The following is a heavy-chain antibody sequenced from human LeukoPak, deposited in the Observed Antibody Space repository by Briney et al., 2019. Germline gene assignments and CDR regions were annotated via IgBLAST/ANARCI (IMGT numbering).Heavy chain of an antibody. D-gene: IGHD3-22*01. CDR1: GGTFSSYA. CDR2: IIPILGIA. J-gene: IGHJ4*02. CDR3: ASRTEYYYGSSGYGY. V-gene: IGHV1-69*04. Sequence: SVKVSCKASGGTFSSYAISWVRQAPGQGLEWMGRIIPILGIANYAQKFQGRVTITADKSTSTAYMELSSLRSEDTAVYYCASRTEYYYGSSGYGYWGQGTLVTVSS.